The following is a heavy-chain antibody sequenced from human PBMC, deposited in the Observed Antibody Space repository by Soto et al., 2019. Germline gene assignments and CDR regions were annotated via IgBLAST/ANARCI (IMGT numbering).Heavy chain of an antibody. CDR1: GFTLSGYA. D-gene: IGHD6-6*01. Sequence: GGSLRLSCAASGFTLSGYAMDWVRQAPGKGLEYVSGISSNGVGTYYANSVQGRFTISRDNSKNTVYLHMGSLRPEYMALYYCARRARPDFYYMDVWGKGTTVTVSS. J-gene: IGHJ6*03. V-gene: IGHV3-64*01. CDR3: ARRARPDFYYMDV. CDR2: ISSNGVGT.